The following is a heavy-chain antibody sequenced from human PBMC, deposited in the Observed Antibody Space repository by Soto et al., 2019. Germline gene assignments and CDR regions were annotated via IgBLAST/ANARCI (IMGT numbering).Heavy chain of an antibody. V-gene: IGHV1-69*13. Sequence: GASVKVSCKASGGTFSTYAISWVRQAPGQALEWTGGIIPIFGTAKYAQKCQGRVTITADESTSTAYMELSSLRSEDTAVYYCAREIFGVIISGGRDAFDIWGQGTMVTVSS. CDR1: GGTFSTYA. D-gene: IGHD3-3*01. J-gene: IGHJ3*02. CDR2: IIPIFGTA. CDR3: AREIFGVIISGGRDAFDI.